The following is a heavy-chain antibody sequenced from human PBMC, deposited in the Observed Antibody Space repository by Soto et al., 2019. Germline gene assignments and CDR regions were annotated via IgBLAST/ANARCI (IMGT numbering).Heavy chain of an antibody. CDR3: AREEGDSSSWYFDY. CDR1: GFTFSSYA. J-gene: IGHJ4*02. D-gene: IGHD6-13*01. CDR2: ISYDGSKK. Sequence: VQLVESGGGVVQPGRSLRLSCAASGFTFSSYAMHWVRQAPGKGLEWVAVISYDGSKKYYADSVKGRFTISRDNSKNTLYLKMNSLRAEDPAVYYCAREEGDSSSWYFDYWGQGTLVTVSS. V-gene: IGHV3-30-3*01.